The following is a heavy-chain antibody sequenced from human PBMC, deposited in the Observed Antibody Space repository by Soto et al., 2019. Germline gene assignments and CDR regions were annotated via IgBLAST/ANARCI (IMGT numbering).Heavy chain of an antibody. D-gene: IGHD2-15*01. Sequence: QIALKESGPTLVKPTQTLTLTCTFSGFSLSTSGVGVGWIRQPPGKALEWLALIYWVDDKRYSPSLKSRLTTTKDTSKIQVVLTMTNVDPVDTATYYCAHRPSYCSGGLCYSGFDYWGQGTLVTVSS. CDR1: GFSLSTSGVG. CDR3: AHRPSYCSGGLCYSGFDY. V-gene: IGHV2-5*02. CDR2: IYWVDDK. J-gene: IGHJ4*02.